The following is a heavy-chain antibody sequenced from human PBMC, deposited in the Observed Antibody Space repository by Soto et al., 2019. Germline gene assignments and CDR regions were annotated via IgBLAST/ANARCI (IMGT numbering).Heavy chain of an antibody. J-gene: IGHJ3*02. D-gene: IGHD2-2*01. CDR1: GFTFSSYS. CDR2: ISSSSSYI. Sequence: GGSLRLSCAASGFTFSSYSMNWVRQAPGKGLEWVSSISSSSSYIYYADSVKGRFTISRDNAKNSLYLQMNSLRAEDTAVYYCARDHIVVVPAAIKAFDIWGQGTMVTVSS. V-gene: IGHV3-21*01. CDR3: ARDHIVVVPAAIKAFDI.